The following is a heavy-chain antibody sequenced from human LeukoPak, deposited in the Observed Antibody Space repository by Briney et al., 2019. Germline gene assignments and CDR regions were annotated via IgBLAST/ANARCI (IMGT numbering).Heavy chain of an antibody. CDR1: GFTFDDYA. J-gene: IGHJ4*02. Sequence: PGGSLRLSCAASGFTFDDYAMHWVRQAPGKGLEWVSGISWNSGSIGYADSVKGRFTISRDNAKNSLYLQMNSLRAEDTALYYCAKDSYSSSSGGIDYWGQGTLVTVSS. CDR2: ISWNSGSI. CDR3: AKDSYSSSSGGIDY. V-gene: IGHV3-9*01. D-gene: IGHD6-6*01.